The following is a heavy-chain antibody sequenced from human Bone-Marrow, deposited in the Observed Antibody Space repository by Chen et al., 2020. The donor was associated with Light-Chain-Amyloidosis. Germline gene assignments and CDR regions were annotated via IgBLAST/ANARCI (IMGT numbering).Heavy chain of an antibody. CDR1: GFSLTTSGMG. Sequence: QITLKESGPTLVKPTQTLTLTCTFSGFSLTTSGMGVGWIRQPPGKALEWLGIIYWNDDKRYSPSLKTRLTFTKDTTKNQVVLRMTNMDPVDSATYYCAHRYYCDVLTGKLGFDYWGQGALVTVSS. J-gene: IGHJ4*02. CDR3: AHRYYCDVLTGKLGFDY. CDR2: IYWNDDK. V-gene: IGHV2-5*01. D-gene: IGHD3-9*01.